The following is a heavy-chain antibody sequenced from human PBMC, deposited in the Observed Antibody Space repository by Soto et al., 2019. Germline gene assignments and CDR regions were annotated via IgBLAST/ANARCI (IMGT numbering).Heavy chain of an antibody. D-gene: IGHD3-3*01. J-gene: IGHJ6*02. CDR3: ARPDYDFWSGYPYGMGV. CDR2: IKQDGSEK. Sequence: GGSLKLSCAASGFTFSSYWMSWVRQAPGKGLEWVANIKQDGSEKYYVDSVKGRFTISRDNAKNSLYLQMNSLRAEDTAVYYCARPDYDFWSGYPYGMGVWGQGTTVTVSS. CDR1: GFTFSSYW. V-gene: IGHV3-7*01.